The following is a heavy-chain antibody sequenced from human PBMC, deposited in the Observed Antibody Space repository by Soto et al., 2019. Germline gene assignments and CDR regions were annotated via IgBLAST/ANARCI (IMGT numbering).Heavy chain of an antibody. CDR3: AKDFWFHGYSGHDLNGMDY. V-gene: IGHV3-23*01. D-gene: IGHD5-12*01. CDR1: GFTFSSYA. Sequence: GGSLRLSCAASGFTFSSYAMSWVRQAPGKGLEWVSAISGSGGSTYYADSVKGRFTISRDNSKNTLYLQMNSLRAEDTAVYYCAKDFWFHGYSGHDLNGMDYWGQGTLVSGSS. CDR2: ISGSGGST. J-gene: IGHJ4*02.